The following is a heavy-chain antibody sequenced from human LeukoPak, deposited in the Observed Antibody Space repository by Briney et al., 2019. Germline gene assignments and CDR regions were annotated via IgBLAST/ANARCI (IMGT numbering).Heavy chain of an antibody. D-gene: IGHD1-26*01. V-gene: IGHV4-59*01. CDR3: ARGGWYSGSYHDAFDI. CDR1: GGSISSYY. J-gene: IGHJ3*02. Sequence: PSETLSLTCTVSGGSISSYYWSWIRQPPGKGLEWIGYIYYSGSTNYNPSLKSRVTISVDTSKNQFSLKLSSVTAADTAVYYCARGGWYSGSYHDAFDIWGQGTMVTVSS. CDR2: IYYSGST.